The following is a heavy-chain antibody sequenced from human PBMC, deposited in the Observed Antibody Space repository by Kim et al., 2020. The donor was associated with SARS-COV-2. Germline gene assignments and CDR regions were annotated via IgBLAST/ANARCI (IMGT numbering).Heavy chain of an antibody. CDR1: GYTFTSYG. V-gene: IGHV1-18*04. Sequence: ASVKVSCKASGYTFTSYGISWVRQAPGQGLEWMGWISAYNGNTHYAQKLQGRVAMTTDTSTSTAYMELRSLRSDDTAVYYCARDRGGRDGYKLGYWGQGTLVTVSS. D-gene: IGHD2-15*01. CDR3: ARDRGGRDGYKLGY. J-gene: IGHJ4*02. CDR2: ISAYNGNT.